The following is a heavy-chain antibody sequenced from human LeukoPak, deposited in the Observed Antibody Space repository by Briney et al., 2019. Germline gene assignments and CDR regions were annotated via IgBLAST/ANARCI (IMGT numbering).Heavy chain of an antibody. J-gene: IGHJ4*02. Sequence: GESLRLSCAASGFTFNKYYMHWVRQAPGKGLVWVSRISSDGSNTNYADSVKGRFTISRDNAKNTLYLQMNSLRAEDTAVYYCIRVPYWGQGALVTVSS. V-gene: IGHV3-74*01. CDR1: GFTFNKYY. CDR3: IRVPY. CDR2: ISSDGSNT.